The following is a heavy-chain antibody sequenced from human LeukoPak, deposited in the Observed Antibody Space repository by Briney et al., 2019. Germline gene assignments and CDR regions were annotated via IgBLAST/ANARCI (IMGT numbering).Heavy chain of an antibody. J-gene: IGHJ4*02. V-gene: IGHV3-21*01. CDR1: GFTFSSYS. Sequence: PGGSLRLSCAASGFTFSSYSMNWVRQAPGKGLEWVPSISSSSSYIYYADSVKGRFTISRDNAKNSLYLQMNSLRAEDTAVYYCARVIAPQDYYDSSPNFDYWGQGTLVTVSS. CDR3: ARVIAPQDYYDSSPNFDY. CDR2: ISSSSSYI. D-gene: IGHD3-22*01.